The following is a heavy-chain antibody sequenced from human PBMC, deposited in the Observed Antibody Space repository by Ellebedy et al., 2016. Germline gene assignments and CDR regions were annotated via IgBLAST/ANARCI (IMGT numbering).Heavy chain of an antibody. Sequence: SETLSLXCAVSGGSISSSNWWSWVRQPPGKGLEWIGEIYHSGSTNYNPSLKSRVTISVDKSKNQFSLKLSSVTAADTAVYYCARRLVAVGMLYYGRGWFNPWGQGTLVTVSS. V-gene: IGHV4-4*02. CDR3: ARRLVAVGMLYYGRGWFNP. D-gene: IGHD2-8*01. CDR1: GGSISSSNW. CDR2: IYHSGST. J-gene: IGHJ5*02.